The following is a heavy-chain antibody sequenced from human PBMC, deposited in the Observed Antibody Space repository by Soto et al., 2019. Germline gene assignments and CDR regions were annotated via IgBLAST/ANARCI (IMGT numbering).Heavy chain of an antibody. CDR2: INHSGST. D-gene: IGHD3-16*01. V-gene: IGHV4-34*01. Sequence: ASETLSLTCAVYGGSFSGYYWSWIRQPPGKGLEWIGEINHSGSTNYNPSLKSRVTISVDTSKNQFSLKLSSVTAADTAVYYCARGRGIDYWGQGTLVTVSS. CDR3: ARGRGIDY. CDR1: GGSFSGYY. J-gene: IGHJ4*02.